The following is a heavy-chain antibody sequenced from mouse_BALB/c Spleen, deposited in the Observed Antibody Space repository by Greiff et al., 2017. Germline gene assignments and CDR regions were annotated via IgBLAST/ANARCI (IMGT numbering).Heavy chain of an antibody. CDR1: GFTFSDYY. J-gene: IGHJ4*01. Sequence: EVHLVESGGGLVKPGGSLKLSCAASGFTFSDYYMYWVRQTPEKRLEWVATISDGGSYTYYPDSVKGRFTISRDNAKNNLYLQMSSLKSEDTAMYYCARAPFPYAMDYWGQGTSVTVSS. CDR2: ISDGGSYT. CDR3: ARAPFPYAMDY. V-gene: IGHV5-4*02.